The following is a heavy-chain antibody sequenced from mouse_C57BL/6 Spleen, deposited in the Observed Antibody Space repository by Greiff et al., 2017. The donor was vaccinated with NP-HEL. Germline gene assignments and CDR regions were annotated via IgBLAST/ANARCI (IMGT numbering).Heavy chain of an antibody. CDR1: GYTFTSYW. CDR3: ARRRDYDYDYYAMDY. J-gene: IGHJ4*01. V-gene: IGHV1-69*01. CDR2: IDPSDSYT. Sequence: QVQLQQPGAELVMPGASVKLSCKASGYTFTSYWMHWVKQRPGQGLEWIGEIDPSDSYTNYNQKFKGKSTLTVDKSSSTAYMQLSSLTSEDSAVYYCARRRDYDYDYYAMDYWGQGTSVTVSS. D-gene: IGHD2-4*01.